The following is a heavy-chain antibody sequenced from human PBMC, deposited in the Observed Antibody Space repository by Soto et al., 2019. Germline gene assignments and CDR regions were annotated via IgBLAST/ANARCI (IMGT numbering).Heavy chain of an antibody. Sequence: QVQLQESGPGLVKLSDTLCLTCAVSGYSISSINGWGWIRQPPGKGLEWIGYIYYSGTTYYNPSLKSRVTMSVDTSKNQFSLKLTSVTAVDTAVYYCARREIQGPIDYWGQGTLVTVSS. V-gene: IGHV4-28*07. D-gene: IGHD1-26*01. CDR1: GYSISSING. CDR3: ARREIQGPIDY. J-gene: IGHJ4*02. CDR2: IYYSGTT.